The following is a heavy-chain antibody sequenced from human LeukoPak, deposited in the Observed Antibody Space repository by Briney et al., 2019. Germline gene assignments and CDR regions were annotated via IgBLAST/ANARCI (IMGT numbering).Heavy chain of an antibody. D-gene: IGHD3-16*01. CDR1: GFTFGSYG. CDR2: ISYDGSNK. J-gene: IGHJ4*02. V-gene: IGHV3-30*18. CDR3: AKTLWGPRSCPDY. Sequence: GGSLRLSCAASGFTFGSYGIHWVRQAPGKGLEWVAVISYDGSNKYYADSVKGRFTISRDNSKNTLYLQMNSLRAEDTAVYYCAKTLWGPRSCPDYWGQGTLVTVSS.